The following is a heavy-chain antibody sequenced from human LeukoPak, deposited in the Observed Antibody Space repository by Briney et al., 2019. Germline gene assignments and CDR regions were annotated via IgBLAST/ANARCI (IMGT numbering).Heavy chain of an antibody. V-gene: IGHV3-66*01. CDR1: GFTVSSNY. CDR2: IYSGGST. CDR3: ARAHDYDFWSGPRGGWFDP. Sequence: GGSLRLSCAASGFTVSSNYMSWVRQAPGKGLEWVSVIYSGGSTYYADSVKGRFTISRDNSKNTLYLQMNSLRAEGTAVYYCARAHDYDFWSGPRGGWFDPWGQGTLVTVSS. D-gene: IGHD3-3*01. J-gene: IGHJ5*02.